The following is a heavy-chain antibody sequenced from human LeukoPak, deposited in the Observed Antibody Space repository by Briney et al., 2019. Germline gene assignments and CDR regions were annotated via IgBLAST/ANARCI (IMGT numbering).Heavy chain of an antibody. J-gene: IGHJ5*02. V-gene: IGHV3-48*01. CDR2: ISSDSGAR. CDR1: GLTFSTYS. D-gene: IGHD2-15*01. Sequence: GGSLRLSCGASGLTFSTYSMNWVRQAPGRGLEWVSYISSDSGARYYADSVKGRFTISRDNAKNSLYLQMNSLRAEDTAVYYCARATQPGFDPWGQGTLVTVSS. CDR3: ARATQPGFDP.